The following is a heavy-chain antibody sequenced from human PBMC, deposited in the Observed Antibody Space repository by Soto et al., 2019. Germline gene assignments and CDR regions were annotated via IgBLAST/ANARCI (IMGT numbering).Heavy chain of an antibody. D-gene: IGHD3-3*01. CDR2: ISSSGSTI. CDR1: GFTFSSYE. CDR3: ARDRGYDFWSGYYNLGYYYYGMDV. V-gene: IGHV3-48*03. J-gene: IGHJ6*02. Sequence: GGSLRLSCAASGFTFSSYEMNWVRQAPGKGLEWVSYISSSGSTIYYADSVKGRFTISRDNAKNSLYLQMNSLRAEDTAVYYCARDRGYDFWSGYYNLGYYYYGMDVWGHGTTVTVSS.